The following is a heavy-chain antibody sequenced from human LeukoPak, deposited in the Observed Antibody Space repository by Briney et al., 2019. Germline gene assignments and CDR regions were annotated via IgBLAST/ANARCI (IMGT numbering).Heavy chain of an antibody. CDR2: ISYDGSNK. V-gene: IGHV3-30-3*01. CDR3: ARDLFTVSSSWYCGMDV. CDR1: GFTFSSYA. D-gene: IGHD6-13*01. J-gene: IGHJ6*02. Sequence: PGWSLRLSCAASGFTFSSYAMHWVRQAPGKGLEWVAVISYDGSNKYYADSVKGRFTISRDNSKNTLYLQMNSLRAEDTAVYYCARDLFTVSSSWYCGMDVWGQGTTVTVSS.